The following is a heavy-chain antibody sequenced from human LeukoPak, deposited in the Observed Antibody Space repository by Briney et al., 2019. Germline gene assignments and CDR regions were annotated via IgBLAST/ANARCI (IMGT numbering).Heavy chain of an antibody. J-gene: IGHJ4*02. Sequence: SETLSLTCAVYGGSFSGYYWSWIRQPPGKGLEWIGEINHSGSTNYNPSLKSRVTISVDTSKNQFSLKLSSVTAADTAVYYCARGRSYFDYWGQGTLVTVSS. CDR1: GGSFSGYY. CDR2: INHSGST. V-gene: IGHV4-34*01. CDR3: ARGRSYFDY.